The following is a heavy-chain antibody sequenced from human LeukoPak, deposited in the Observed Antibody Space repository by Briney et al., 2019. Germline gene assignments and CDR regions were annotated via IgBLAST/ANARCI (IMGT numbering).Heavy chain of an antibody. D-gene: IGHD2-15*01. J-gene: IGHJ4*02. CDR2: IYSGGST. V-gene: IGHV3-53*01. CDR1: GLTGSHNY. Sequence: GGSLRLSCAASGLTGSHNYVSWVRQAPGKGLEWVSIIYSGGSTYYADSVKGRFTISRDNSRNTLNLQINSLRVEDTAVYYCARFRCGGGSCYADYWGQGTLVTVSS. CDR3: ARFRCGGGSCYADY.